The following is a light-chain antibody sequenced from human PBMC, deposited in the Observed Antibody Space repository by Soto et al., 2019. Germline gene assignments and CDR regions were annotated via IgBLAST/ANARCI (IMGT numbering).Light chain of an antibody. CDR1: QSISSY. CDR2: EAS. Sequence: DIQMTHAPSRRSSSVRASVHITYRASQSISSYLAWYQQKPGKAPKLLIYEASNLKSGVPSRFSGSGSGTDFTLTLSSLQPDDFATYYCQHCYSYPGTFGQGTKVDIK. V-gene: IGKV1-5*03. CDR3: QHCYSYPGT. J-gene: IGKJ1*01.